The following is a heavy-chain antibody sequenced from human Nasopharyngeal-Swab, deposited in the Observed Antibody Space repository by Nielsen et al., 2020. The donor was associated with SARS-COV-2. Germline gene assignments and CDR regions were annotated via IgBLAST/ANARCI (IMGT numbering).Heavy chain of an antibody. CDR1: GFTFSSYA. J-gene: IGHJ4*02. CDR2: ISGSGGCT. CDR3: AKDRIVGLDFFYFDY. Sequence: GESLKTSCAASGFTFSSYAMSWVRQAPGKGLEWGSAISGSGGCTYHADSVKGRFTISRDNSKNTLYLQMNSLRAEDTAVYYCAKDRIVGLDFFYFDYWGQGTLVTVSS. D-gene: IGHD3-3*01. V-gene: IGHV3-23*01.